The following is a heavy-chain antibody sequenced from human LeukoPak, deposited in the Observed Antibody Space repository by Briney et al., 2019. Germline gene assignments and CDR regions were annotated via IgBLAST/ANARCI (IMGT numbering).Heavy chain of an antibody. CDR2: IYYSGST. J-gene: IGHJ4*02. D-gene: IGHD3-3*01. CDR1: GGSLSSGDYY. CDR3: ARGMFGSIFGVVTDNDYFDY. V-gene: IGHV4-30-4*01. Sequence: SQTLSLTCTVSGGSLSSGDYYWSWIRQPPGKGLEWIGYIYYSGSTYYNPSLKSRVTISVDTSKNQFSLKLSSLTAADTAVYYCARGMFGSIFGVVTDNDYFDYWGQGTLVTVSS.